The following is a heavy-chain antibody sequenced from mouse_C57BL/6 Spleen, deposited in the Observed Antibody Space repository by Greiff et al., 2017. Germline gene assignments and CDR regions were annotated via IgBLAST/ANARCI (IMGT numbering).Heavy chain of an antibody. J-gene: IGHJ4*01. Sequence: VQLQQSGAELVKPGASVKISCKASGYAFSSYWMNWVKQRPGKGLEWIGQIYPGDGDTNYNGKFKGKATLTADKSSSTAYMQLSSLTSEDSAVYFCARGADYDYDRAMDYWGQGTSVTVSS. CDR3: ARGADYDYDRAMDY. D-gene: IGHD2-4*01. CDR2: IYPGDGDT. V-gene: IGHV1-80*01. CDR1: GYAFSSYW.